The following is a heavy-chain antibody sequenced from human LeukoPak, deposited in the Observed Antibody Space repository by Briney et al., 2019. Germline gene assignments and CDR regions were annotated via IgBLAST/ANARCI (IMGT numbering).Heavy chain of an antibody. D-gene: IGHD2-8*02. CDR1: GYTFTSYG. CDR2: ISAYNGNT. V-gene: IGHV1-18*01. J-gene: IGHJ4*01. Sequence: GASVKVSCKASGYTFTSYGISWVRQAPGQGLEWMGWISAYNGNTNYAQKLQGRVTMTTDTSTSTAYMELRSLTSDDTAVYYVARIPGXXXXXSHXXXXWXXXTLVTVSS. CDR3: ARIPGXXXXXSHXXXX.